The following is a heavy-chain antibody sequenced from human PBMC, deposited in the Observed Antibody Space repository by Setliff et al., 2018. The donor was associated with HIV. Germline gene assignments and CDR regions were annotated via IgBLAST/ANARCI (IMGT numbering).Heavy chain of an antibody. J-gene: IGHJ4*02. Sequence: SETLSLTCTVSGGSISSYYWSWIRQPPGKRLEWIGYIYYTGSTNYNPSLKSRVTISVDPSKNQILLRLSSVTAADTAVYYCARLSGGMVPNYWGQGTLVTVSS. CDR1: GGSISSYY. CDR2: IYYTGST. CDR3: ARLSGGMVPNY. D-gene: IGHD3-10*01. V-gene: IGHV4-59*08.